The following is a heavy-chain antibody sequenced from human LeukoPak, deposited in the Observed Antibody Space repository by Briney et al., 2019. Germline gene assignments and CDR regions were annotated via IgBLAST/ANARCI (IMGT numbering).Heavy chain of an antibody. D-gene: IGHD1-1*01. CDR3: ARNDWNDPWFDP. CDR2: LNPKSGGT. Sequence: ASVKVSCKASGYTFTGYYIHWVRQAPGQGLEWMGWLNPKSGGTNHAQNFQGRVTMTRDTIINTAYMELSRLRSDDTAVYYCARNDWNDPWFDPWGQGTLVTVSS. J-gene: IGHJ5*02. V-gene: IGHV1-2*02. CDR1: GYTFTGYY.